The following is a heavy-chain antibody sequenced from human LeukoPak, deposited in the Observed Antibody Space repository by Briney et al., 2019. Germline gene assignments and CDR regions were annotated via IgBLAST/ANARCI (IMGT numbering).Heavy chain of an antibody. CDR1: GFTFSSYP. Sequence: GGSLRLSCVASGFTFSSYPMSWVRQAPAKGLQWVSAISGGGGSTYYADSVKGRFTISRDNSKSTLYLQMDSLRVEDTAIYYCARGSGSYPYCYDYWGQRTLVTVSS. J-gene: IGHJ4*02. CDR2: ISGGGGST. D-gene: IGHD3-22*01. CDR3: ARGSGSYPYCYDY. V-gene: IGHV3-23*01.